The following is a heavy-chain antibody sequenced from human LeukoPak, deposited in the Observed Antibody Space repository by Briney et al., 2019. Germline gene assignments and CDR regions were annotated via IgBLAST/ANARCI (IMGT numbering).Heavy chain of an antibody. D-gene: IGHD3-9*01. Sequence: GGSLRLSCAASGFTFSNYAMSWVRQAPGKGLERVSYISSSGSTIYYADSVKGRFTISRDNAKNSLYLQMNSLSAEDTAVYYCARSYYDILTGYLPDAFDIWGQGTMVTVSS. J-gene: IGHJ3*02. CDR1: GFTFSNYA. CDR3: ARSYYDILTGYLPDAFDI. V-gene: IGHV3-48*04. CDR2: ISSSGSTI.